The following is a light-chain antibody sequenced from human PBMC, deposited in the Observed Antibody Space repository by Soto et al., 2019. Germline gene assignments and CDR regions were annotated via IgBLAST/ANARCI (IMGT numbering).Light chain of an antibody. CDR2: DIF. CDR3: QQYNSWPLT. V-gene: IGKV3D-15*01. J-gene: IGKJ4*01. CDR1: QSVGSD. Sequence: EIVMTQSPATLSVSPGKRATLSFRASQSVGSDLAWYQQNHGQAPRIVIYDIFTRATGVPTRISGSWSGTEFTLSISRLQSEDFEVYYCQQYNSWPLTFGGGTKVDIK.